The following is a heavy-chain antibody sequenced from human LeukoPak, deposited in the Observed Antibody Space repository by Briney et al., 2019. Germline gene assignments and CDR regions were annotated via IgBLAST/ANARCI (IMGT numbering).Heavy chain of an antibody. CDR3: ARGWYCSSTSCYSYGMDV. Sequence: ASVKVSCTASGYTFTSYDINWVRQATGQGLEWMGWMNPNSGNTGYAQKFQGRVTITRNTSISTAYMELSSLRSEDTAVYYCARGWYCSSTSCYSYGMDVWGQGTTVTVSS. J-gene: IGHJ6*02. D-gene: IGHD2-2*01. CDR1: GYTFTSYD. V-gene: IGHV1-8*01. CDR2: MNPNSGNT.